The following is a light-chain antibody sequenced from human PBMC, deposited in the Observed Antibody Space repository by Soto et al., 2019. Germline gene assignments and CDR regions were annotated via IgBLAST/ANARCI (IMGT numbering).Light chain of an antibody. Sequence: EIVLTQSPGTLSLSPGERATLSCRASQSVSNNYLAWYQQKPGQAPRLLIYGASSRATGIPDRFSGSGSGTDFTLTISRLEPEDFAVYYCQQYGSSPALTFGGGTKGDIK. CDR2: GAS. V-gene: IGKV3-20*01. CDR3: QQYGSSPALT. J-gene: IGKJ4*01. CDR1: QSVSNNY.